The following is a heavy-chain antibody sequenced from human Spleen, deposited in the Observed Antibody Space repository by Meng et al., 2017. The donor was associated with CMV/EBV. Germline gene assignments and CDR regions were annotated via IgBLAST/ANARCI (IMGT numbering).Heavy chain of an antibody. Sequence: LNSYGITWVRQAPGQGLEWVGWISSYNSNTNYAQKLQGRVTLTTDTSTSIAYMELRSLRSDDTAVYYCATIAYCGGDCYQIHPLYDHWGQGTLVTVSS. V-gene: IGHV1-18*01. CDR3: ATIAYCGGDCYQIHPLYDH. D-gene: IGHD2-21*01. CDR1: LNSYG. CDR2: ISSYNSNT. J-gene: IGHJ5*02.